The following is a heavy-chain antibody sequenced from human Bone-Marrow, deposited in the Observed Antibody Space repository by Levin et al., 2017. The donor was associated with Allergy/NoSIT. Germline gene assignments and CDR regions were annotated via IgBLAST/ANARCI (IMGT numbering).Heavy chain of an antibody. CDR1: GFTFSSYG. D-gene: IGHD3-3*01. J-gene: IGHJ6*02. CDR3: AKSGSGDFWSGLNYYYYGMDV. V-gene: IGHV3-30*18. Sequence: GESLKISCAASGFTFSSYGMHWVRQAPGKGLEWVAVISYDGSNKYYADSVKGRFTISRDNSKNTLYLQMNSLRAEDTAVYYCAKSGSGDFWSGLNYYYYGMDVWGQGTTVTVSS. CDR2: ISYDGSNK.